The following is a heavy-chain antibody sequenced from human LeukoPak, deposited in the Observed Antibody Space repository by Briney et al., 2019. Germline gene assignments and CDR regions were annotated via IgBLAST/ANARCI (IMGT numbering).Heavy chain of an antibody. V-gene: IGHV4-38-2*02. Sequence: PSETLSLTCTVSGYSISSAYYWGWIRQPPGKGLEWIGSIYHSGSAYYNPSLKSRVTISVDTSKNQFSLELSSVTAADTAVYYCARALGSLTWYYFDYWGQGTLVTVSS. CDR2: IYHSGSA. D-gene: IGHD1-26*01. J-gene: IGHJ4*02. CDR1: GYSISSAYY. CDR3: ARALGSLTWYYFDY.